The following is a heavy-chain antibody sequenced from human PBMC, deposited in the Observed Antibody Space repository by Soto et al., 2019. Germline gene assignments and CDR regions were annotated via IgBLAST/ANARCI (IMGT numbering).Heavy chain of an antibody. CDR1: GGTFSNYA. Sequence: QVQLVQSGAELKKPGSSVKVSCQASGGTFSNYAISWVRQAPGQGLEWMGKISPIFGTTNYAHNFRGRVTTTEDEYTTTAYMELSSLRSDDTALYYCARELPPAPGSFREDALDIWGQGTMITVSS. J-gene: IGHJ3*02. D-gene: IGHD6-13*01. CDR3: ARELPPAPGSFREDALDI. V-gene: IGHV1-69*15. CDR2: ISPIFGTT.